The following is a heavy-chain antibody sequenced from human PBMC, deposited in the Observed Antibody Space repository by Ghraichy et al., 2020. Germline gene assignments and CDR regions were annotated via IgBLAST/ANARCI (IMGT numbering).Heavy chain of an antibody. CDR2: IKEDGSEK. V-gene: IGHV3-7*01. Sequence: LSLTCVASGFTFSGRWMSWVRHIAGKGLEWVAHIKEDGSEKYYVDSVEGRFTISRDNAKNSLHLQMNSLRAEDTAVYYCARDLGSGWYFDYWGQGTLVTVSS. CDR3: ARDLGSGWYFDY. D-gene: IGHD6-19*01. CDR1: GFTFSGRW. J-gene: IGHJ4*02.